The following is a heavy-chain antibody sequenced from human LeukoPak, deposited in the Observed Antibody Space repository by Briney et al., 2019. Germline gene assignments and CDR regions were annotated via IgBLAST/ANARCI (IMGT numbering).Heavy chain of an antibody. CDR1: GYTFTSYY. CDR3: ACMKRYCSSTSCSMGEDY. CDR2: INPSGGST. V-gene: IGHV1-46*01. D-gene: IGHD2-2*01. J-gene: IGHJ4*02. Sequence: AASVKVSCKASGYTFTSYYMHWVRQAPGQGLEWMGIINPSGGSTSYAQKFQGRVTMTRDTSTSTVYMELSSLRSEDTAVYYCACMKRYCSSTSCSMGEDYWGQGTLVTVSS.